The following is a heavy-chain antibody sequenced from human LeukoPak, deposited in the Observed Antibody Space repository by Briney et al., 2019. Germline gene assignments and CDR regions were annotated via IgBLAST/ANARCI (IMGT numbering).Heavy chain of an antibody. V-gene: IGHV4-39*07. CDR2: MHYSGST. CDR1: GGSITKNGYY. J-gene: IGHJ4*02. D-gene: IGHD6-19*01. Sequence: SEPLSLTCSVSGGSITKNGYYWGWIRQSPETGLEWIGSMHYSGSTYYNPSLNSRVTISVDTSKNQFSLKLTSVTAADTAVYYCCGSGWFAGPFGYWGQGALVTVSS. CDR3: CGSGWFAGPFGY.